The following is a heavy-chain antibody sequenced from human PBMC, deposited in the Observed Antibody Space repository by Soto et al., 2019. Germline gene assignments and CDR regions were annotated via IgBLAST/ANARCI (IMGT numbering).Heavy chain of an antibody. J-gene: IGHJ4*02. CDR3: ARLKGGYSYGQLGY. V-gene: IGHV4-30-2*02. CDR1: GGSISSGGYS. Sequence: PSETLSLTCAVSGGSISSGGYSWSWIRQPPGKGLEWIGYIYHSGSTYYNPSLKSRVTISIDTSKNQFSLKLSSVTAADTAVYYCARLKGGYSYGQLGYWGQGTLVTVSS. D-gene: IGHD5-18*01. CDR2: IYHSGST.